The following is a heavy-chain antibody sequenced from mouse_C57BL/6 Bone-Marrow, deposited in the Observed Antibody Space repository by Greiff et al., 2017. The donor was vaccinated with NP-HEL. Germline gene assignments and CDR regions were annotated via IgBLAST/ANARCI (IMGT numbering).Heavy chain of an antibody. J-gene: IGHJ1*03. Sequence: QVQLQPSGAELVQPGASVKMSCKASGYTFTSYWITWVKQRPGQGLEWIGDIYPGSGSTNYNEKFKSKATLTVDTSSSTAYMQLSSLTSEDSAVYYCARRPTKWYFDVWGTGTTVTVSS. CDR3: ARRPTKWYFDV. CDR2: IYPGSGST. V-gene: IGHV1-55*01. CDR1: GYTFTSYW.